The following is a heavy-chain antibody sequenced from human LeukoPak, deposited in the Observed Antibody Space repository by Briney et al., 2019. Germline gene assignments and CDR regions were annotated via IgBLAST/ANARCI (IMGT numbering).Heavy chain of an antibody. CDR3: AKAESSGGSYFDY. J-gene: IGHJ4*02. D-gene: IGHD6-19*01. CDR1: GFTFSSYA. CDR2: ISGSGGST. Sequence: SGGSLRLSCAASGFTFSSYAMSWVRQAPGKGLEWVSAISGSGGSTYYADSVKGRFTISRDNSKNTLYLQMNSLRAEDTAVYYCAKAESSGGSYFDYWGQGTLVTVSS. V-gene: IGHV3-23*01.